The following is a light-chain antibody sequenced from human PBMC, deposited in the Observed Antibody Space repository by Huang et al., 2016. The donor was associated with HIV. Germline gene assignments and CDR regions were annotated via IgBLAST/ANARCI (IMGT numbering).Light chain of an antibody. CDR2: GAS. Sequence: EIVMTQSPATLSVSPGERATLSCRASQSVYSNLAWYQQKPGQAPRLLVYGASTRATDITARFSGSGSGTECSLTISSLQSEDFAVYYCQQYNDWPPWTFGQGTKVEIK. J-gene: IGKJ1*01. CDR3: QQYNDWPPWT. CDR1: QSVYSN. V-gene: IGKV3-15*01.